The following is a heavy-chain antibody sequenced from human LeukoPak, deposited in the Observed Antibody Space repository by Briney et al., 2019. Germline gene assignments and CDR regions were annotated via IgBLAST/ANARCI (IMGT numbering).Heavy chain of an antibody. Sequence: SETLSLTCTVSGGSISSYHWSWIRQLPAKGLEWIGYIYYSGSTNYNPSLKSRVTISVDTSKNQFSLKLSSVTAVDTAVYYCARAHYYGSGSYLPRGMDVWGQGTTVTVSS. J-gene: IGHJ6*02. CDR1: GGSISSYH. CDR3: ARAHYYGSGSYLPRGMDV. V-gene: IGHV4-59*01. D-gene: IGHD3-10*01. CDR2: IYYSGST.